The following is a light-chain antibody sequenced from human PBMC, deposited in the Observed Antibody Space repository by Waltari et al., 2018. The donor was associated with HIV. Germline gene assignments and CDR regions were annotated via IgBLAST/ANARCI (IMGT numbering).Light chain of an antibody. CDR1: QSVLYSNKNY. V-gene: IGKV4-1*01. CDR3: QQYYGDIWT. Sequence: DIVMTQSPASLPVSLGERATISCKSSQSVLYSNKNYLAWDQHKAGQSPKLLIYGASVRESGVPDRISGSGSGTDFTLTISSLQAEDVAVYYCQQYYGDIWTFGQGTKVELK. J-gene: IGKJ1*01. CDR2: GAS.